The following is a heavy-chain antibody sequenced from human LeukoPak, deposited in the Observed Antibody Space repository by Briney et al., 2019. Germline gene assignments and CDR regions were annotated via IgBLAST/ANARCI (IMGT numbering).Heavy chain of an antibody. Sequence: SETLSLTCAVSGGSISSGGYSWSWIRQPPGKGLEWIGYIYHSGSTYYNPSLKSRLTISVDTSKNQFSLKLTSVTAADTAVYYCARTWIPTPLDYWGQGTLVTVSS. V-gene: IGHV4-30-2*05. CDR3: ARTWIPTPLDY. CDR2: IYHSGST. D-gene: IGHD1-1*01. J-gene: IGHJ4*02. CDR1: GGSISSGGYS.